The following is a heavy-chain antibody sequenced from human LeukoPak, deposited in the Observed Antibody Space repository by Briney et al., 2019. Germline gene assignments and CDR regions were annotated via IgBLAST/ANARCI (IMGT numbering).Heavy chain of an antibody. D-gene: IGHD6-6*01. Sequence: SQTLSLTCSASGGSISSGNYYWSWIRQPAGKGLEWIGRIYTSGSTNYNPSLKRRLTMSVDTSKNQFSLKLSSVSAADTAVYYCAMSIVMDADDAFDIWGQGTLVTVSS. CDR2: IYTSGST. CDR1: GGSISSGNYY. J-gene: IGHJ3*02. V-gene: IGHV4-61*02. CDR3: AMSIVMDADDAFDI.